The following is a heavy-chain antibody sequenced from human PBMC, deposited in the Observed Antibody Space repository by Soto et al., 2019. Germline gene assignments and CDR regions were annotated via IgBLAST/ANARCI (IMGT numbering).Heavy chain of an antibody. V-gene: IGHV1-69*02. CDR1: GGTFSSYT. J-gene: IGHJ5*02. CDR2: IIPILGIA. CDR3: ARGGNYATLNWFDP. Sequence: QVQLVQSGAEVKKPGSSVKVSCKASGGTFSSYTISWVRQAPGQGLEWMGRIIPILGIANYAQKFQGRVTITADKSTSTADMELSSLRSEDTAVYYCARGGNYATLNWFDPWGQGTLVTVSS. D-gene: IGHD1-7*01.